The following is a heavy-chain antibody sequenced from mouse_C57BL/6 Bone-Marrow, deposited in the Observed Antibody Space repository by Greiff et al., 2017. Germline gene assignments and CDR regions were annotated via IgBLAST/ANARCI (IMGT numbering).Heavy chain of an antibody. J-gene: IGHJ2*01. CDR3: ARSRLYDYEGVDY. Sequence: QVQLQQPGAELVKPGASVKLSCKASGYTFTSYWMQWVKQRPGQGLEWIGEIDPSDSYTNYNQKFKGKATLTVDTSSSTAYMQLSSRRSEDSAVYYCARSRLYDYEGVDYWGQGTTLTVSS. CDR1: GYTFTSYW. D-gene: IGHD2-4*01. V-gene: IGHV1-50*01. CDR2: IDPSDSYT.